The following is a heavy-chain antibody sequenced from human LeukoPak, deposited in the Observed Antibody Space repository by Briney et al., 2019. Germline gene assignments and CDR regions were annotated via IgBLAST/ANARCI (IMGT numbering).Heavy chain of an antibody. V-gene: IGHV3-7*02. CDR1: GFTFSNYW. Sequence: GGSLRLSCGASGFTFSNYWMTWVRQAPGKGLEWVAIMNKDGTETNHLESVKGRFTISRDNAKNSLYLQMNSLRDEDTAVYYCARVGGATAVTMYFEYWGQGTLATVSS. D-gene: IGHD1-26*01. CDR2: MNKDGTET. J-gene: IGHJ4*02. CDR3: ARVGGATAVTMYFEY.